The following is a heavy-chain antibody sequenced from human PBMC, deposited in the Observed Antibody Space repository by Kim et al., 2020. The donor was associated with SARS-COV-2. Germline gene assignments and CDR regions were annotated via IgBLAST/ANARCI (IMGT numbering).Heavy chain of an antibody. V-gene: IGHV3-21*01. Sequence: SGKGRSPLPRDNAKNALYLQMNSLRAEDTAVYYCARDYYGGNSGGAFDIWGQGTMVTVSS. D-gene: IGHD4-17*01. CDR3: ARDYYGGNSGGAFDI. J-gene: IGHJ3*02.